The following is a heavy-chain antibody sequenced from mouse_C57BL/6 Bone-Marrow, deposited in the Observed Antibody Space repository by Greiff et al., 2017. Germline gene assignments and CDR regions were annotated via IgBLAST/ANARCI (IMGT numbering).Heavy chain of an antibody. CDR3: ARLTTGWYCDV. CDR1: GYTFTNYW. D-gene: IGHD1-1*01. CDR2: IYPGGGYT. Sequence: QVQLQQSGAELVRPGTSVKMSCKASGYTFTNYWIGWAKQRPGHGLEWIGDIYPGGGYTNYNEKFKGQATLTADKSSSTAYMQFSSLTSEDSAIYYCARLTTGWYCDVWGTGTTVTVSS. V-gene: IGHV1-63*01. J-gene: IGHJ1*03.